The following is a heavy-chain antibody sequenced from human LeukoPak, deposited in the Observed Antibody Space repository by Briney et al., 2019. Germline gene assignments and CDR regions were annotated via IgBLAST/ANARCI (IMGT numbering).Heavy chain of an antibody. CDR3: ASGTLELPVFLPDY. Sequence: GGSLRLSCAASGFTFSDYYMSWIRQAPGKGLEWVSYISSSGSTIYYADSVKGRFTISRDNAKNSLYQQMNSLRAEDTAVYYCASGTLELPVFLPDYWGQGTLVTVSS. CDR1: GFTFSDYY. D-gene: IGHD2-21*01. V-gene: IGHV3-11*01. J-gene: IGHJ4*02. CDR2: ISSSGSTI.